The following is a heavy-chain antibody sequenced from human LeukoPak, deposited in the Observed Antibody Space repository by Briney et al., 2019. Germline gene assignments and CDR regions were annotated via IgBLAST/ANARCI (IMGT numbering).Heavy chain of an antibody. J-gene: IGHJ5*02. CDR3: ARHPTALVSYGFDP. CDR1: GGSFSNYY. D-gene: IGHD5-18*01. CDR2: IYYSGST. V-gene: IGHV4-59*08. Sequence: SETLSLTCTVSGGSFSNYYWSWIRQPPGKGLEWIGYIYYSGSTNYNPSLKSRVTISVDTSKNQFSLNLSSVSAADTAVYYCARHPTALVSYGFDPWGQGTLVTVSS.